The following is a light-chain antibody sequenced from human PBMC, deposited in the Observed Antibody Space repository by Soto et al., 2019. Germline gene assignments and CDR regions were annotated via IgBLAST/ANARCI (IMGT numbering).Light chain of an antibody. CDR1: QSLLHTDGYNY. Sequence: IVMTQSPLSLPVTPGEPASISCRSSQSLLHTDGYNYLDWFLQKPGQSPQLLIYVASNRASGVPDRFSGSGSGTDFTLKISRVEAEDVGVYYCMQSLQTPRTFGQGTKVEI. J-gene: IGKJ1*01. CDR3: MQSLQTPRT. CDR2: VAS. V-gene: IGKV2-28*01.